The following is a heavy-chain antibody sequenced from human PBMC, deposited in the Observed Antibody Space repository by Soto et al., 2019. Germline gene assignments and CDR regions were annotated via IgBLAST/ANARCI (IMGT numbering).Heavy chain of an antibody. CDR3: AXXXYDNSGXXXFDY. CDR1: GFTFSSYA. Sequence: PGGSLRLSCAASGFTFSSYAMSWVRQAPGKGLEWVSSISGSGGSTHYADSVKGRFTISRDNSKNTLYLQMNSLRAEDTAVYYCAXXXYDNSGXXXFDYXGQGTLVTVS. J-gene: IGHJ4*02. D-gene: IGHD3-22*01. V-gene: IGHV3-23*01. CDR2: ISGSGGST.